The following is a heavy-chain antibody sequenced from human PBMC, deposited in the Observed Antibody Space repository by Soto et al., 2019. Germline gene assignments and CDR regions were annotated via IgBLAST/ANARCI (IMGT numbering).Heavy chain of an antibody. CDR3: ARPLDSTSPLAHRFEF. Sequence: QLQLVQSGAEVRKPGSSVKVSCKASGGMFGAFIMDWVRQAPGRRLEWLGGIIPIFSGPKYAQKFQDRLTLTADESSGTAYMELRSLTSEDTAVYYCARPLDSTSPLAHRFEFWGQGTLVTVSA. J-gene: IGHJ5*01. CDR2: IIPIFSGP. V-gene: IGHV1-69*01. D-gene: IGHD2-2*01. CDR1: GGMFGAFI.